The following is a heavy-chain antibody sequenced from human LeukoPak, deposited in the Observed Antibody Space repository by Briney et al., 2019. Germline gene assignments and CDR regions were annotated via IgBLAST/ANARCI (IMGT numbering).Heavy chain of an antibody. CDR2: IYPGDSDT. CDR1: GYSFTNYW. CDR3: ATPDGDDSYYFDY. Sequence: GESLKISCKGSGYSFTNYWIGWVRQMPGKGLEWMGIIYPGDSDTRYSPSFQGHVTISADKSISTAYLQWSSLKASDTAMYYCATPDGDDSYYFDYWGQGTLVTVSS. D-gene: IGHD3-10*01. V-gene: IGHV5-51*01. J-gene: IGHJ4*02.